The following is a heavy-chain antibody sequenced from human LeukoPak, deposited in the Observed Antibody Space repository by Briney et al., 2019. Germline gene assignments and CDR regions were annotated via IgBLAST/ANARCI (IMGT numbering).Heavy chain of an antibody. D-gene: IGHD3-9*01. V-gene: IGHV4-59*01. CDR1: GGSISSYY. CDR3: ARSSLRYVSGGFLGYFDY. CDR2: IYYSGST. Sequence: PSETLFLTCTVSGGSISSYYWSWIRQPPGKGLEWIGYIYYSGSTNYNPSLKSRVTISVDTSKNQFSLKLSSVTAADTAVYYCARSSLRYVSGGFLGYFDYWGQGTLVTVSS. J-gene: IGHJ4*02.